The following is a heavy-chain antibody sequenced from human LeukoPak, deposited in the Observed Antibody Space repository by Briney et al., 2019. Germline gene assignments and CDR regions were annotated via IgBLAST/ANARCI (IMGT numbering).Heavy chain of an antibody. CDR2: ISGSGGST. Sequence: PGGSLRLSCAASGFTFSSYAMSWVRQAPGKGLEWVSAISGSGGSTYYADSVKGRFTISRDNSKNTLYLQMNSLRAEDTAVYYCAKDRYYYDSSGYYSRHWGQGTLVTVSS. CDR3: AKDRYYYDSSGYYSRH. J-gene: IGHJ4*02. V-gene: IGHV3-23*01. CDR1: GFTFSSYA. D-gene: IGHD3-22*01.